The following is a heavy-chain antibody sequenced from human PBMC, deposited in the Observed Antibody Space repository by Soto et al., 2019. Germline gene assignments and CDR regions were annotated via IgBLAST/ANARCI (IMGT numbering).Heavy chain of an antibody. Sequence: PSETLSLTCTVSGGSISSYYWSWIRQPPGKGLEWIGYIYYSGSTNYNPSLKSRVTISVDTSKNQFSLKLSSVTAADTAVYYCARHGRAPFIAVAGLDYWGQGTRVTVSS. CDR3: ARHGRAPFIAVAGLDY. D-gene: IGHD6-19*01. CDR1: GGSISSYY. J-gene: IGHJ4*03. CDR2: IYYSGST. V-gene: IGHV4-59*08.